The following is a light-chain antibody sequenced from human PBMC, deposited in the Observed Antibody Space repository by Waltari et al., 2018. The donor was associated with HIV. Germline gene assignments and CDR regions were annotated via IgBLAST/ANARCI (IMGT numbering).Light chain of an antibody. J-gene: IGLJ2*01. Sequence: QSALTQPPSASGSPGQSVTMSCTGTSSDIGGYNYVSWYKQHPGKAPKLIMTEVTKRPSGVPERFSGSKSGNTAALTVSGLQAEDEAHYYCSSYAPTNKFYVLFGGGTTLTVL. V-gene: IGLV2-8*01. CDR1: SSDIGGYNY. CDR2: EVT. CDR3: SSYAPTNKFYVL.